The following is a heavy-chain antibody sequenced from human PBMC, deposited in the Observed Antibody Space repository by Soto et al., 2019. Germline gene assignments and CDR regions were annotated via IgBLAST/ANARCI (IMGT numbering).Heavy chain of an antibody. CDR2: IYYSGST. J-gene: IGHJ4*02. CDR3: ARASYSSSWYYFDX. D-gene: IGHD6-13*01. V-gene: IGHV4-59*01. CDR1: GGSISSYY. Sequence: SETLSLTCTVSGGSISSYYWSWIRQPPGKGLEGIGYIYYSGSTNYNPSLKRRVTISVDTSKNQFSLKLSSVTAADTAVYYCARASYSSSWYYFDXWGQGTLVTAPQ.